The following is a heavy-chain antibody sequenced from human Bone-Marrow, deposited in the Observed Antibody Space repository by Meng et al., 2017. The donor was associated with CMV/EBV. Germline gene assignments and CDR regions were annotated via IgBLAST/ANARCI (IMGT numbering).Heavy chain of an antibody. J-gene: IGHJ6*02. CDR3: AREVYSSSLGSFYGMDV. CDR1: GSFSGYS. CDR2: NNHSGRT. V-gene: IGHV4-34*01. Sequence: GSFSGYSWSWIREPPGKGLEWIGENNHSGRTNYNPSLKNRVTISVDTSKKQFSLKLRSVTAADTAVYYCAREVYSSSLGSFYGMDVWGQGTTVTVSS. D-gene: IGHD6-6*01.